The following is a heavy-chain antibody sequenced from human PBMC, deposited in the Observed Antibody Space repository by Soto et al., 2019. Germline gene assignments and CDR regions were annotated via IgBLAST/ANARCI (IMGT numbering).Heavy chain of an antibody. D-gene: IGHD6-13*01. CDR3: ARVIGSSSWYDYDY. CDR2: IYHSGST. CDR1: GGSFSGYY. V-gene: IGHV4-34*01. Sequence: SETLSLTCAVYGGSFSGYYWSWIRQPPGKGLEWIGEIYHSGSTNYNPSLKSRVTISVDTSKNQFSLKLSSVTAADTAVYYCARVIGSSSWYDYDYWGQGTLVTVSS. J-gene: IGHJ4*02.